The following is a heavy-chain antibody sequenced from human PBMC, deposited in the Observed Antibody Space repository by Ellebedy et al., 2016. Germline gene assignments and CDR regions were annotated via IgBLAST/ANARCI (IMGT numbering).Heavy chain of an antibody. CDR2: IIPIFGTA. CDR1: GYTFTSYG. Sequence: ASVKVSCKASGYTFTSYGISWVRQAPGQGLEWMGGIIPIFGTANYAQKFQGRVTITADKSTSTAYMELSSLRSEDTAVYYCARDTGTTGERPNVFGYWGQGTLVTVSS. CDR3: ARDTGTTGERPNVFGY. J-gene: IGHJ4*02. D-gene: IGHD1-1*01. V-gene: IGHV1-69*06.